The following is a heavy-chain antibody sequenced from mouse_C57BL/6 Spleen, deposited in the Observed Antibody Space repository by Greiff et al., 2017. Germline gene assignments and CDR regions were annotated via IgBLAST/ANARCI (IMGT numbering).Heavy chain of an antibody. D-gene: IGHD1-1*01. CDR2: IDPEDGET. Sequence: EVHLVESRAELVKPGASVKLSCTASGFNIKDYYMHWVKQRTEQGLEWIGRIDPEDGETKYAPKFQGKATITADTSSNTAYLQLSSLTSEDTAVYYCAPLYYGSSRFDYWGQGTTLTVSS. J-gene: IGHJ2*01. V-gene: IGHV14-2*01. CDR3: APLYYGSSRFDY. CDR1: GFNIKDYY.